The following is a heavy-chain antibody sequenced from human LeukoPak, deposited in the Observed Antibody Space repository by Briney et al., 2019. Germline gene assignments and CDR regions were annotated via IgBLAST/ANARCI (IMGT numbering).Heavy chain of an antibody. V-gene: IGHV1-2*02. CDR2: INPPSEDT. D-gene: IGHD3-22*01. Sequence: GSAKVSCKASGYTSSAYYLHWGRHDPRERVEWRWWINPPSEDTNYAQKLRGKVTITRDTSITTPYMELSRLRADDTAVYYCVRVTMIVVGDGMDVWGQGTTVTVSS. CDR3: VRVTMIVVGDGMDV. J-gene: IGHJ6*02. CDR1: GYTSSAYY.